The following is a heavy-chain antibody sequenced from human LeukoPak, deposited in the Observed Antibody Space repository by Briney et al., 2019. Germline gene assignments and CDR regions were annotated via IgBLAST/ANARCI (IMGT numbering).Heavy chain of an antibody. CDR1: GYSISSGYY. D-gene: IGHD3-22*01. CDR3: ARHDPYYYDSSGYYHFDY. CDR2: IYHSGST. J-gene: IGHJ4*02. Sequence: SETLSLTCAVSGYSISSGYYWGWVRQPPGKGLEWIGTIYHSGSTYYNPSLKSRVTILVDTSKNQFSLKLSSVTAADTALYYCARHDPYYYDSSGYYHFDYWGPGTLVTVSS. V-gene: IGHV4-38-2*01.